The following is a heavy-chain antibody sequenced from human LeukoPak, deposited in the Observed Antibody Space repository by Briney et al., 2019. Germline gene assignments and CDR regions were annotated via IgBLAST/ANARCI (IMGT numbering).Heavy chain of an antibody. CDR3: AKDMRYDSSGYYYVGGFDY. Sequence: GGSLRLSCAASGFTFDDYAMHWVRQAPGKGLEWVSLISGDGGSTYYADSVKGRFTISRDNSKSSLYLQMNSLRTEDTALYYCAKDMRYDSSGYYYVGGFDYWGQGTLVTVSS. V-gene: IGHV3-43*02. J-gene: IGHJ4*02. D-gene: IGHD3-22*01. CDR2: ISGDGGST. CDR1: GFTFDDYA.